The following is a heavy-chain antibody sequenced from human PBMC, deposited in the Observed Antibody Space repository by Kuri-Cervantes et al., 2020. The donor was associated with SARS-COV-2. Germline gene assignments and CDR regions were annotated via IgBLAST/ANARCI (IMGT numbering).Heavy chain of an antibody. J-gene: IGHJ4*02. D-gene: IGHD2-2*02. Sequence: GGSMQVSCAASGFTFSSYAMHWVRQAPGKGLEWVSSISSSSSYIYYADSVKGRFTISRDNAKNSLYLQMNSLRAEDTAVYYCARVPNVVPAAIGGGYWGQGTLVTVSS. CDR1: GFTFSSYA. V-gene: IGHV3-21*01. CDR2: ISSSSSYI. CDR3: ARVPNVVPAAIGGGY.